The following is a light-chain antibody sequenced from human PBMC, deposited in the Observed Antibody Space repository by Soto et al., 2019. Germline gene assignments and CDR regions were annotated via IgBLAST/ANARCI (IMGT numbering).Light chain of an antibody. CDR3: QQRSNWPPV. CDR1: QTISSW. Sequence: DIQMTQSPSTLSGSVGDRVTITCRASQTISSWLAWYQQKPGKAPKLLIYKASTLKSGVPSRFSGSGSGTDFTLTISSLEPEDFAVYYCQQRSNWPPVFGQGTKLEIK. V-gene: IGKV1-5*03. J-gene: IGKJ2*01. CDR2: KAS.